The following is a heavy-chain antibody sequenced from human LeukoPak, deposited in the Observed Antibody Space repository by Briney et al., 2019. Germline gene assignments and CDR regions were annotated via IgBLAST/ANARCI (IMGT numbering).Heavy chain of an antibody. Sequence: GGSLRLSCAASGFTFSSYSMNWVRQAPGKGLEWVSYISSSSSTIYYADSVKGRFTISRDNSKNTLYLQMNSLRAEDTAVYYCARGQYQLLRTPFDYWGQGTLVTVSS. D-gene: IGHD2-2*01. CDR3: ARGQYQLLRTPFDY. CDR2: ISSSSSTI. V-gene: IGHV3-48*01. CDR1: GFTFSSYS. J-gene: IGHJ4*02.